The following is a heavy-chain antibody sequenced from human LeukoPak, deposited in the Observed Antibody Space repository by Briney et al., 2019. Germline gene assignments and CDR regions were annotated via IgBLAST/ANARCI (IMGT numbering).Heavy chain of an antibody. CDR1: GGTFSSYA. Sequence: ASVKVSCKASGGTFSSYAISWVRQAPGQGLEWMGGIIPIFGTANYAQKFQGRATITADESTSTAYMELSSLRSEDTAVYYCARGYYDSSGYYDAFDIWGQGTMVTVSS. CDR2: IIPIFGTA. D-gene: IGHD3-22*01. CDR3: ARGYYDSSGYYDAFDI. V-gene: IGHV1-69*13. J-gene: IGHJ3*02.